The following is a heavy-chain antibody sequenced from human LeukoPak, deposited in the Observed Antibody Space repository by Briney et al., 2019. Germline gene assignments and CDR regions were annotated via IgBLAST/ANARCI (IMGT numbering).Heavy chain of an antibody. J-gene: IGHJ4*02. Sequence: GGSLRLSCAAPGFTFSTYWMSWVRQAPGKGLEWVANIKEDGREKYCVDSVKGRFTISRDNAKNSLALQMNSLRAEDTAVYYCAIGRRYYRYWGQGIVVTVSS. CDR3: AIGRRYYRY. V-gene: IGHV3-7*02. CDR2: IKEDGREK. D-gene: IGHD3-10*01. CDR1: GFTFSTYW.